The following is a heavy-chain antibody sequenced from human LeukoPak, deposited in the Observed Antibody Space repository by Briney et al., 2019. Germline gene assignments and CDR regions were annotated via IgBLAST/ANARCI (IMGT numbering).Heavy chain of an antibody. CDR2: MNPNSGNT. V-gene: IGHV1-8*03. Sequence: ASVKVSCKASGYTFTSYDINWVRQATGQGLEWMGWMNPNSGNTGYAQKFQGRVTITRNTSISTAYMELSSLRSEDTAVYYCARGGYCSSTSCYKDAFDIWGQGTMVTVSS. D-gene: IGHD2-2*02. CDR3: ARGGYCSSTSCYKDAFDI. CDR1: GYTFTSYD. J-gene: IGHJ3*02.